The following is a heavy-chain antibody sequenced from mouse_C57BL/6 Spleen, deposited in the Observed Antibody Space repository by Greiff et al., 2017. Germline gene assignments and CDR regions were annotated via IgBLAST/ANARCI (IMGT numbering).Heavy chain of an antibody. CDR2: IHPNSGST. Sequence: QVQLQQPGAELVKPGASVKLSCKASGYTFTSYWMPWVKQRPGQGLEWIGMIHPNSGSTNYNEKFKSKATLTVDKSSSTAYMQLSSLTSEDSAVYYCARVAGDSWFAYWGQGTLVTVSA. J-gene: IGHJ3*01. D-gene: IGHD1-1*01. CDR3: ARVAGDSWFAY. V-gene: IGHV1-64*01. CDR1: GYTFTSYW.